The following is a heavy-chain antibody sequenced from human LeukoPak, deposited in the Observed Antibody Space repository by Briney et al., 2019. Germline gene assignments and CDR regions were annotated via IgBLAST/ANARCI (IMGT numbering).Heavy chain of an antibody. D-gene: IGHD1-26*01. Sequence: ASVKVSCKASGYTFTGYYIHWVRQAPGQGLEWMGWISAYNGNTKYAQKLQGRVIMTTDTSTSTAYMELRSLRSDDTAVYYCARDGRSGSYGAFDIWGQGTMVTVSS. CDR1: GYTFTGYY. CDR2: ISAYNGNT. J-gene: IGHJ3*02. CDR3: ARDGRSGSYGAFDI. V-gene: IGHV1-18*04.